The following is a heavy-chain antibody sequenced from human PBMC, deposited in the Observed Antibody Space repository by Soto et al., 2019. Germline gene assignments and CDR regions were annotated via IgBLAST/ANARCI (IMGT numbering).Heavy chain of an antibody. J-gene: IGHJ4*02. CDR2: IYHSGST. V-gene: IGHV4-30-2*01. CDR1: GGSISGGGYS. Sequence: PSETLSLTCAVSGGSISGGGYSWSWIRQPPGKGLEWIGYIYHSGSTYYNPSLKSRVTISVDRSKNQFSLKLSSVTAADTAVYYCARGGVDYYDSSGYYFSPYYFDYWGQGTLVTSPQ. D-gene: IGHD3-22*01. CDR3: ARGGVDYYDSSGYYFSPYYFDY.